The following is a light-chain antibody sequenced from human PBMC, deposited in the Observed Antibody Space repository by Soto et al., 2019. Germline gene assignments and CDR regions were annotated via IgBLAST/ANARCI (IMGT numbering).Light chain of an antibody. CDR3: ATWDDSLKGV. CDR2: TNN. J-gene: IGLJ1*01. V-gene: IGLV1-44*01. Sequence: QSVLTQPPSASGTPGPRVTTSCSGSTSNIGSHSVNWFQHLPGTAPKLLINTNNQRPSGVPDRFSGYKSGTSASLAISGLQSEDEADYYCATWDDSLKGVFGTGTKVTVL. CDR1: TSNIGSHS.